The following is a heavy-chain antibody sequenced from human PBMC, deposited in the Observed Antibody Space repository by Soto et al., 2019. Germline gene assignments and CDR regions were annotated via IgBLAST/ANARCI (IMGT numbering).Heavy chain of an antibody. CDR1: GFTFSSYW. D-gene: IGHD3-3*01. CDR3: ARGTI. CDR2: INGDGSRT. Sequence: EVQVVESGGGLVQPGGSLRLSCVVSGFTFSSYWMHWVRQAPGKGLVCVSWINGDGSRTENAYSVKGRFTISRDNXXXMXXXQTNSLRXGXTAVNYCARGTIRGQGTLVTVSS. V-gene: IGHV3-74*01. J-gene: IGHJ4*02.